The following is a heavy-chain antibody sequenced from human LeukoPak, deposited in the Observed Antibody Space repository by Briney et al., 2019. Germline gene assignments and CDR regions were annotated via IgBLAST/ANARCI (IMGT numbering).Heavy chain of an antibody. CDR1: AGSFSGYY. CDR3: ATAPSMIFYNWFDP. Sequence: PSETLSLTCAVYAGSFSGYYWSWIRQPPGKGLEWIGEINHSGSTNYNPSLKSRVTISVDTSKNQFSLKLSSVTAADTAVYYCATAPSMIFYNWFDPWGQGTLVTVSS. V-gene: IGHV4-34*01. CDR2: INHSGST. D-gene: IGHD2-15*01. J-gene: IGHJ5*02.